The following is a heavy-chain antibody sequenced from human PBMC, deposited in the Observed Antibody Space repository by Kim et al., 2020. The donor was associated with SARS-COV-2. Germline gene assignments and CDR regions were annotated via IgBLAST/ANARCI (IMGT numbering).Heavy chain of an antibody. J-gene: IGHJ6*02. CDR2: IKQDGSEK. CDR1: GFTFSSYW. V-gene: IGHV3-7*01. D-gene: IGHD2-2*01. Sequence: GGSLRLSCAASGFTFSSYWMSWVRQAPGKGLEWVANIKQDGSEKYYVDSVKGRFTISRDNAKNSLYLQMNSLRAEDTAVYYCARGFKRYCSSTSCRRPYYYYYGMDVWGQGTTVTVSS. CDR3: ARGFKRYCSSTSCRRPYYYYYGMDV.